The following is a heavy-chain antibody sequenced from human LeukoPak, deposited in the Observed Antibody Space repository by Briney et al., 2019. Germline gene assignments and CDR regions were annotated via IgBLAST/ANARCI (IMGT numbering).Heavy chain of an antibody. Sequence: PGGSLRLSCAASGFTFSSYWMSWVRQAPGKGLEWVANIEQDGSEKYYVDSVKGRFTISRDNAKNSLYLQMNSLRAEDTAVYYCARVGPLLWFGESPGYYYYGMDVWGKGTTVTVSS. CDR3: ARVGPLLWFGESPGYYYYGMDV. CDR1: GFTFSSYW. CDR2: IEQDGSEK. V-gene: IGHV3-7*03. D-gene: IGHD3-10*01. J-gene: IGHJ6*04.